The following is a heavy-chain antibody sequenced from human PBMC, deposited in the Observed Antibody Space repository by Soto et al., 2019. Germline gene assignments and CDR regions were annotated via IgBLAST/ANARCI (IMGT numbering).Heavy chain of an antibody. CDR3: ARDQLSSGLYVWFDP. J-gene: IGHJ5*02. Sequence: HVQLQESGPGLAKPSETLSLTCTVSGCSISTYYWSWIRQPPGKVLEWIGYIYYAGSTSYNPSLRSRVTISVDTSKNQFSLILSSVTSADTAVYYCARDQLSSGLYVWFDPWGQGTLVTVSS. CDR1: GCSISTYY. D-gene: IGHD6-25*01. V-gene: IGHV4-59*01. CDR2: IYYAGST.